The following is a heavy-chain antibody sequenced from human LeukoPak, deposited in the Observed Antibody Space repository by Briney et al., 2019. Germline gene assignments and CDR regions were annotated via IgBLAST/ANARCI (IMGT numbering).Heavy chain of an antibody. CDR2: IYTSGST. V-gene: IGHV4-61*02. J-gene: IGHJ5*02. CDR1: GGSISSGSYY. CDR3: ARERIYCSSTSCYKATWFDP. D-gene: IGHD2-2*02. Sequence: TLSLTCTVSGGSISSGSYYWSWIRQPAGKGLEWIGRIYTSGSTNYNPSLKSRVTISVDTSENQFSLKLSSVTAADTAVYYCARERIYCSSTSCYKATWFDPWGQGTLVTVSS.